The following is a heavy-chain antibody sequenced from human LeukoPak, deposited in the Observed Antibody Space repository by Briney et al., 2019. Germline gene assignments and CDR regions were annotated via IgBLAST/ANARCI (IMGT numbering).Heavy chain of an antibody. CDR3: AREPPSLYGDLFDY. CDR1: GFTFSSYS. D-gene: IGHD4-17*01. V-gene: IGHV3-48*01. CDR2: ISSSSSTI. Sequence: GGSLRLSCAASGFTFSSYSMNWVRQAPGKGLEWVSYISSSSSTIYYADSVKGRFTISRDNAKNSLYLQMNSLRAEDTAVYYCAREPPSLYGDLFDYWGQGTLVTVSS. J-gene: IGHJ4*02.